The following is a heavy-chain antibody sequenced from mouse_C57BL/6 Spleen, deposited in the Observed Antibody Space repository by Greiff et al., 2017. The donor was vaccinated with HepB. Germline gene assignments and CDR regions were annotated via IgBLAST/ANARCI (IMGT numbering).Heavy chain of an antibody. Sequence: DVKLQESGPGLVKPSQSLSLTCSVTGYSITSGYYWNWIRQFPGNKLEWMGYISYDGSNNYNPSLKNRISITRDTSKNQFFLKLNSVTTEDTATYYCARGSTMIKTDWYFDVWGTGTTVTVSS. CDR2: ISYDGSN. CDR1: GYSITSGYY. V-gene: IGHV3-6*01. CDR3: ARGSTMIKTDWYFDV. D-gene: IGHD2-4*01. J-gene: IGHJ1*03.